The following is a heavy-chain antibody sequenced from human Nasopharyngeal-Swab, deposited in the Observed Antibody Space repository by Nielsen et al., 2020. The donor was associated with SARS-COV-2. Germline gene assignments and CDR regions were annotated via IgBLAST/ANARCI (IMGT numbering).Heavy chain of an antibody. CDR1: GFTFSSYG. V-gene: IGHV3-33*08. J-gene: IGHJ4*02. Sequence: GESLKISCAASGFTFSSYGMHWVRQAPGKGLEWMAVIWYDGSNKYYADSVKGRFTISRDNSKNTLYLQMNSLRAEDTAVYYCARDQSPKGVFDYWGQGTLVTVSS. CDR3: ARDQSPKGVFDY. CDR2: IWYDGSNK.